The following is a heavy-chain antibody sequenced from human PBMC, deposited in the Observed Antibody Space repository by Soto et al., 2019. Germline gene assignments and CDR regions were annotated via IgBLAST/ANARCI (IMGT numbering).Heavy chain of an antibody. CDR1: GFTFSDYY. Sequence: GGSLRLSCAASGFTFSDYYMSWIRQAPGKGLEWVSYISSSGSTIYYADSVKGRFTISRDNAKNSLYLQMNSLRAEDTAVYYCARDPELVGATTVAFDIWGQGTMVTVSS. CDR2: ISSSGSTI. J-gene: IGHJ3*02. CDR3: ARDPELVGATTVAFDI. D-gene: IGHD1-26*01. V-gene: IGHV3-11*01.